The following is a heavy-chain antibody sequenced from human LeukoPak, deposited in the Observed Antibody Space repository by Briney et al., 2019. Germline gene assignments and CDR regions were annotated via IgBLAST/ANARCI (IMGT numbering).Heavy chain of an antibody. J-gene: IGHJ5*02. CDR3: VRGVGYTLLS. V-gene: IGHV3-30-3*01. CDR1: GFTFGTSA. CDR2: VSFDGSNE. Sequence: GGSLRLSCADSGFTFGTSAMHWARQAPGKGLEWVAVVSFDGSNEKYADSVRGRFTISRDNSKKMLCLQMNSLRREDTAVYYCVRGVGYTLLSWGQGTLVTVSS. D-gene: IGHD1-1*01.